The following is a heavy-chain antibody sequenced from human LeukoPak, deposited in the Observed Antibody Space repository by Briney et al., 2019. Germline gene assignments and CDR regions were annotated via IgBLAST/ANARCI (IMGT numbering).Heavy chain of an antibody. J-gene: IGHJ6*03. CDR2: ISPSGGST. CDR1: GYTFTSYG. V-gene: IGHV1-46*01. D-gene: IGHD5-18*01. Sequence: ASVKVSCKASGYTFTSYGISWARQAPGQGPEWMGVISPSGGSTTYAQKFQGRVTLTRDMSTSTDYLELSSLRSEDTAVYYCARQSGYSYGYTGDYYYMDVWGKGTTVTVSS. CDR3: ARQSGYSYGYTGDYYYMDV.